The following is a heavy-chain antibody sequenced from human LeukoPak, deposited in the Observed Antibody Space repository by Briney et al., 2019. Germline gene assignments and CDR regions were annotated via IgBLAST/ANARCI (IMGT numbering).Heavy chain of an antibody. D-gene: IGHD3-22*01. CDR1: GFTFSSYG. Sequence: GGSLRLSCAASGFTFSSYGMSWVRQAPGKGLECVSAISGSGGSTYYADSVKGRFTISRDNSKNTLYLQMNSLRAEDTAVYYCAKEASYYDSSGYYGPWGQGTLVTVSS. V-gene: IGHV3-23*01. J-gene: IGHJ4*02. CDR3: AKEASYYDSSGYYGP. CDR2: ISGSGGST.